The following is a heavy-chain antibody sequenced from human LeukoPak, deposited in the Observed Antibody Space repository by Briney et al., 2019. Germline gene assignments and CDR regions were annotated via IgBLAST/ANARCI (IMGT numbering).Heavy chain of an antibody. D-gene: IGHD2-2*01. CDR3: AKGRGIVVVPAAHFDY. V-gene: IGHV3-23*01. CDR2: ISGSGGST. Sequence: GQSLRLSCAASGFIFSSYAMSWVSQAPGKGLEWVSAISGSGGSTYYADSVKGRFTISRDNSKNTLYLQMNSLRAEDTAVYYCAKGRGIVVVPAAHFDYWGQGTLVTVSS. CDR1: GFIFSSYA. J-gene: IGHJ4*02.